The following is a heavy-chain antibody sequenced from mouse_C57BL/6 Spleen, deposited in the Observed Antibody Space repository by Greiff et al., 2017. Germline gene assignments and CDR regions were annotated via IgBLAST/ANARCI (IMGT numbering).Heavy chain of an antibody. CDR3: ARGDYYGSSYGDYFNY. D-gene: IGHD1-1*01. CDR2: IYPGDGDT. Sequence: QVQLQQSGPELVKPGASVKISCKASGYAFSSSWMNWVKQRPGKGLEWIGRIYPGDGDTNYNGKFKGKATLTADKSSSTAYMQLSILTSEDSAVXFCARGDYYGSSYGDYFNYGAQGTTLTVSS. CDR1: GYAFSSSW. V-gene: IGHV1-82*01. J-gene: IGHJ2*01.